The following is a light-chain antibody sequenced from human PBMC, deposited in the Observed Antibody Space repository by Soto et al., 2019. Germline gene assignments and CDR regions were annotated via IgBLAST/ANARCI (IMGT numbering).Light chain of an antibody. CDR1: EDISHF. CDR2: GAS. Sequence: DIPMTQSPSSLSASVGDRVTFTCRASEDISHFLAWYQQRPGKVPKLLIYGASILQSGVPSRFSGSGSGTEFTLTINSLQSEDVASYYCQQYNKDSPGTFGQGTKVEIK. V-gene: IGKV1-27*01. J-gene: IGKJ1*01. CDR3: QQYNKDSPGT.